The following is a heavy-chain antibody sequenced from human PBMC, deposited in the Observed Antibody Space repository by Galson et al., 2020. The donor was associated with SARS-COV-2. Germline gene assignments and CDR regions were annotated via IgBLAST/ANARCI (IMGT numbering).Heavy chain of an antibody. D-gene: IGHD3-9*01. CDR2: ISYDGSNK. CDR1: GFTFSSYA. J-gene: IGHJ4*02. CDR3: AREGIYDILTGLPDY. V-gene: IGHV3-30*01. Sequence: GESLKISCAASGFTFSSYAMHWVRQAPGKGLEWVAVISYDGSNKYYADSVKGRFTISRDNSKNTLYLQMNSLRAEDTAVYYCAREGIYDILTGLPDYWGQGTLVTVSS.